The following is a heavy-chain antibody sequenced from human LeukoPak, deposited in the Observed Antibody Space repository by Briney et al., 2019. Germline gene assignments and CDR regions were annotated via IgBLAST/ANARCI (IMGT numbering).Heavy chain of an antibody. Sequence: PGGSLRLSCVASGFTFSSYEMNWVRQAPGKGLEWVSYISSSGSTIYYADSVKGRFTISRGNAKNSLYLQMNSLSAEDTAVYYCARAYLHDYGDYQWFDPWGQGTLVTVSS. CDR2: ISSSGSTI. D-gene: IGHD4-17*01. CDR3: ARAYLHDYGDYQWFDP. CDR1: GFTFSSYE. J-gene: IGHJ5*02. V-gene: IGHV3-48*03.